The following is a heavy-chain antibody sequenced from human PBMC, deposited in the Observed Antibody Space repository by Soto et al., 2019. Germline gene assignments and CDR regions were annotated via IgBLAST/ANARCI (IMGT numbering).Heavy chain of an antibody. CDR2: IIPILGIA. J-gene: IGHJ6*02. Sequence: SVKVSCKASGGTFSSYTISWVRQAPGQGLEWMGRIIPILGIANYAQKFQGRVTITADKSTSTAYMELSSLRSEDTAVYYCARGVRYFDWPAHTYYYYGMDVWGQGTTVTVSS. CDR1: GGTFSSYT. D-gene: IGHD3-9*01. CDR3: ARGVRYFDWPAHTYYYYGMDV. V-gene: IGHV1-69*02.